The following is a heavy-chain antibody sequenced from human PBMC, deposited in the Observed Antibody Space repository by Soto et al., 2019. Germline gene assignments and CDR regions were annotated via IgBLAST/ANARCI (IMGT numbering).Heavy chain of an antibody. CDR3: ASHYYGSGSYYVGTFDY. V-gene: IGHV4-39*01. CDR2: IYYSGST. Sequence: SETLSLTCTFSCGSIISSSYYWGWIRQPPGKGLEWIGSIYYSGSTYYNPSLKSRVTISVDTSKNQFSLKLSSVTAADTAVYYCASHYYGSGSYYVGTFDYWGQGTLVTVSS. J-gene: IGHJ4*02. D-gene: IGHD3-10*01. CDR1: CGSIISSSYY.